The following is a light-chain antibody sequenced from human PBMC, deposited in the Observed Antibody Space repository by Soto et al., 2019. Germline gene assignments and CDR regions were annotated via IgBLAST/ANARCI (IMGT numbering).Light chain of an antibody. V-gene: IGLV2-8*01. CDR1: SSDVGGYNY. Sequence: QSALTQPPSASGSPGQSVTISCTGTSSDVGGYNYVSWYQQHPGKAPKLMIYEVTKRPSGVPDRFSGSKSGNTASLTVSGLQAEDEADYYCGSHAGGNNLVFGTGTKLTVL. J-gene: IGLJ1*01. CDR3: GSHAGGNNLV. CDR2: EVT.